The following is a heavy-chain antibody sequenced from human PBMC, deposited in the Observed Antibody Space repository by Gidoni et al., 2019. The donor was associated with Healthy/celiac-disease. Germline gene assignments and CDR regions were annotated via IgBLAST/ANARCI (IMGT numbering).Heavy chain of an antibody. V-gene: IGHV4-31*03. CDR2: IYYSGST. D-gene: IGHD3-10*01. J-gene: IGHJ4*02. CDR1: GGSISSGGYY. CDR3: ARVDYGSGSYYFDY. Sequence: QLQLQESGPGLVKPSQTLSLTCTLSGGSISSGGYYWSWIRQHPGKGLEWIGYIYYSGSTYYNPSLKSRVTISVDTSKNQFSLKLSSVTAADTAVYYCARVDYGSGSYYFDYWGQGTLVTVSS.